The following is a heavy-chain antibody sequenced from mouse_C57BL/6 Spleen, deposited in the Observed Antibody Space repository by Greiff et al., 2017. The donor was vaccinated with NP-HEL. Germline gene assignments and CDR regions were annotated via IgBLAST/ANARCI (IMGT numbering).Heavy chain of an antibody. Sequence: QVQLQQSGAELVKPGASVKLSCKASGYTFTSYWMHWVKQRPGQGLEWIGMIHPNSGSTNYNEKFKSKATLTVDKSSSTAYMQLSSLTSEDSAVYYCARENGNFSWFAYWGQGTLVTVSA. CDR2: IHPNSGST. CDR1: GYTFTSYW. V-gene: IGHV1-64*01. J-gene: IGHJ3*01. D-gene: IGHD2-1*01. CDR3: ARENGNFSWFAY.